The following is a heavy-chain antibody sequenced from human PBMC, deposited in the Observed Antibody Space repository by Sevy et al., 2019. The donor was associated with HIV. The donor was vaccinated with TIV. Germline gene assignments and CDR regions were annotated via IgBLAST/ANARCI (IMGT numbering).Heavy chain of an antibody. D-gene: IGHD6-6*01. V-gene: IGHV3-23*01. J-gene: IGHJ4*01. CDR1: GFTFSSFA. CDR3: ARPTPRIAPSSAAFFDS. CDR2: INGRGGST. Sequence: GGSLRLSCAASGFASGFTFSSFAMSWVRQLPGKGLEWVSTINGRGGSTYYADSVKGRFTLSRDNSNNAQFLQMDSLTPEDTALCYCARPTPRIAPSSAAFFDSWGHGTLVTVSS.